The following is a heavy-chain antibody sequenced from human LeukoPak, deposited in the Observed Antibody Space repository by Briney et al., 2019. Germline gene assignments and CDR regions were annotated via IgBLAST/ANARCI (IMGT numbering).Heavy chain of an antibody. J-gene: IGHJ4*02. CDR2: ISSSSSTI. D-gene: IGHD2-15*01. CDR1: EFTFSSYS. V-gene: IGHV3-48*01. Sequence: GGSLRLSCAASEFTFSSYSMNWVRQAPGKGLEWVSYISSSSSTIYYADSVKRQFTISRDNSKNTLHLQMNSLRAEDTAVYHCARQLGYCSDGSCYFDYWGQGTLVTVSS. CDR3: ARQLGYCSDGSCYFDY.